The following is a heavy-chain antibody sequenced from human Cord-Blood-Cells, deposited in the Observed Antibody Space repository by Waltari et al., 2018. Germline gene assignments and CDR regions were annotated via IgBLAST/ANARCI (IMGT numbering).Heavy chain of an antibody. CDR3: ASGSIYDFWSGYFLEAFDI. J-gene: IGHJ3*02. D-gene: IGHD3-3*01. Sequence: EVQLVQSGAAVKKPGESLKISCKGSGYSFTSYLIGWVRPIPGKGLEWMGIIYPGDSDTRYSPSFQGQVTISADKSISTAYLQWSSLKASDTAMYYCASGSIYDFWSGYFLEAFDIWGQGTMVTVSS. CDR2: IYPGDSDT. CDR1: GYSFTSYL. V-gene: IGHV5-51*01.